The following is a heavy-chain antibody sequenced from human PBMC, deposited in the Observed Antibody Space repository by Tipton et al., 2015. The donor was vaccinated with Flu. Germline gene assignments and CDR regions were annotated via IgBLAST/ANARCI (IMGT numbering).Heavy chain of an antibody. J-gene: IGHJ5*02. Sequence: TLSLTCAVSGYSISSGYYWGWIRQPPGKGLEWIGSIYNSGSTYYNPSLKSRVTISVDTSKNQFSLKLSSVTAADTAVYYCARHGYYDILTGYYSWFDPWGQGTLVTVSS. V-gene: IGHV4-38-2*01. CDR1: GYSISSGYY. D-gene: IGHD3-9*01. CDR2: IYNSGST. CDR3: ARHGYYDILTGYYSWFDP.